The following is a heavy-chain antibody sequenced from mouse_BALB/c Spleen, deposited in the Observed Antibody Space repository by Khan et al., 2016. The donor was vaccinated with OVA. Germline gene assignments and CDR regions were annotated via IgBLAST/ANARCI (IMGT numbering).Heavy chain of an antibody. CDR3: ARRNYFGYTFAY. D-gene: IGHD1-2*01. CDR2: IYPGSGDT. J-gene: IGHJ3*01. CDR1: GYTFTDYY. Sequence: VQLQESGAELARPGASVKLSCKASGYTFTDYYINWVKQRPGQGLEWIGEIYPGSGDTYYNEKFKGKATLTADKSSSTVYMKLSSLTAEASAVYFCARRNYFGYTFAYWGQGTLVTVSA. V-gene: IGHV1-77*01.